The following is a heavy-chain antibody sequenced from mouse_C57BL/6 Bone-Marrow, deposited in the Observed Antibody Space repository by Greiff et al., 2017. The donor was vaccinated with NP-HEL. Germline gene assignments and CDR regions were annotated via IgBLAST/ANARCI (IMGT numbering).Heavy chain of an antibody. Sequence: QVQLQQSGAELVRPGTSVKMSCKASGYTFTNYWIGWAKQRPGHGLEWIGDIYPGGGYTNYNEKFKGKATLTADKSSSTAYMQLSSLTSEDSAIYDCARWGGRLLPCYAMDYWGQGTSVTVSS. D-gene: IGHD2-3*01. CDR1: GYTFTNYW. CDR3: ARWGGRLLPCYAMDY. V-gene: IGHV1-63*01. CDR2: IYPGGGYT. J-gene: IGHJ4*01.